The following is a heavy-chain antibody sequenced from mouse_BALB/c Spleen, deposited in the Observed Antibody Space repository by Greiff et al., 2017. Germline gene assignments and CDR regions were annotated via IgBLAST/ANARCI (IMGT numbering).Heavy chain of an antibody. J-gene: IGHJ4*01. CDR1: GFTFSSYA. CDR2: ISSGGST. CDR3: ARRDYDGRSYAMDY. Sequence: EVKLMESGGGLVKPGGSLKLSCAASGFTFSSYAMSWVRQTPEKRLEWVASISSGGSTYYPDSVKGRFTISRDNARNILYLQMSSLRSEDTAMYYCARRDYDGRSYAMDYWGQGTSVTVSS. D-gene: IGHD2-4*01. V-gene: IGHV5-6-5*01.